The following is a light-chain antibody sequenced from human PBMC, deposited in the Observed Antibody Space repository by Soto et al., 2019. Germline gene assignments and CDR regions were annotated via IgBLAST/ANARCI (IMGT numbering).Light chain of an antibody. J-gene: IGLJ3*02. CDR3: YSAADNNLV. Sequence: SYELTQPSSVSVSPGQTAMITCSGNVLAKKYARWFQQKPGQAPVVVIYKDTERPSGIPERFSGSSSGTTVTLTISGAQFEDEADYYCYSAADNNLVFGGGTKLT. V-gene: IGLV3-27*01. CDR2: KDT. CDR1: VLAKKY.